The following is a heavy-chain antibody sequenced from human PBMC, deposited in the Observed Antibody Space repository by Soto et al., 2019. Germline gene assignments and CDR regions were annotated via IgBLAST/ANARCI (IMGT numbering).Heavy chain of an antibody. V-gene: IGHV4-59*01. J-gene: IGHJ4*02. CDR3: ARPTYNSGSPFDY. Sequence: SETLSLTCAVYGGSFSSYYWSWIRQPPGKGLEWIGYIYYSGSTNYNPSLKSRVTISVDTSKNQFSLKLSSVTAADTAVYYCARPTYNSGSPFDYWGQGTLVTVSS. D-gene: IGHD1-20*01. CDR1: GGSFSSYY. CDR2: IYYSGST.